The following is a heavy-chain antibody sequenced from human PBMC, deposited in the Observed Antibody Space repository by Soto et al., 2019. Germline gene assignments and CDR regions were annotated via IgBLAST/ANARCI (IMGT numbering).Heavy chain of an antibody. V-gene: IGHV1-3*01. Sequence: QVQLVQSGAEVKKPGASVKVSCKASGYTFTSYAMHWVRQAPGQRLEWMGWINAGNGNTKYSQKFQGRVTITRDTSASTAYMELSSLRSEDTVVYYCARTTTVTTRKNYYGMDVWGQGTTVTVSS. CDR3: ARTTTVTTRKNYYGMDV. J-gene: IGHJ6*02. CDR1: GYTFTSYA. D-gene: IGHD4-17*01. CDR2: INAGNGNT.